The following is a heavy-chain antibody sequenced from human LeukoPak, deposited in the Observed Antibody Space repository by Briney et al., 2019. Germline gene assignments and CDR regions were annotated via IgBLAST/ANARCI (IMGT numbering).Heavy chain of an antibody. CDR3: ARDEGDYDFWSGLYYFDY. CDR2: ISSSSSYI. Sequence: PGGSLRLSCAASGFTFDDYAMHWVRQAPGKGLEWVSSISSSSSYIYYADSVKGRFTISRDNAKNSLYLQMNSLRAEDTAVYYCARDEGDYDFWSGLYYFDYWGQGTLVTVSS. V-gene: IGHV3-21*01. CDR1: GFTFDDYA. D-gene: IGHD3-3*01. J-gene: IGHJ4*02.